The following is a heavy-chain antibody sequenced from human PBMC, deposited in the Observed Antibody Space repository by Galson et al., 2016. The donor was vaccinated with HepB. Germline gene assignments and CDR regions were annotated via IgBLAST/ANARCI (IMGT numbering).Heavy chain of an antibody. CDR2: IYYSGST. CDR3: ARGGAFNWNYAYFDS. J-gene: IGHJ4*02. D-gene: IGHD1-7*01. CDR1: GAPIYSSS. V-gene: IGHV4-59*08. Sequence: SETLSLTCTVSGAPIYSSSWSWVRQPPGKGLEWIGYIYYSGSTNYNPSLKSRVTISVDTSKNQFSLRLNSVTPADTAVYYCARGGAFNWNYAYFDSWGQGALVTVSS.